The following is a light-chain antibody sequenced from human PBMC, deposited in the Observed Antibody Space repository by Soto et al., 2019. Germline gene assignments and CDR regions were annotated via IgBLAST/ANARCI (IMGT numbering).Light chain of an antibody. CDR2: GAS. CDR3: QQYIEWPRT. J-gene: IGKJ3*01. Sequence: EIVMTQSPATLSVSPGERATLSYRASQSVNSNFVWYQQRPGQAPRLLIYGASTTFTGIPARFSGSGSGTDFTLTISNLQSEDFAVYYCQQYIEWPRTFGPGTKVEIK. V-gene: IGKV3-15*01. CDR1: QSVNSN.